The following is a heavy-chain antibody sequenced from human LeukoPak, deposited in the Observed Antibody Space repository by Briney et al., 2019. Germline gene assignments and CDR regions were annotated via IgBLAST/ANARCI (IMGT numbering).Heavy chain of an antibody. CDR3: AKDVVGATIYYFDY. D-gene: IGHD1-26*01. CDR1: GFTFSSYA. V-gene: IGHV3-23*01. Sequence: GGSLRLSCAASGFTFSSYAMSWVRQAPGKGLEWVSAISGSGGSTYYADSVKGRFTISRDNSKNTLYLQMNSLRAEDAAVYYCAKDVVGATIYYFDYWGQGTLVTVSS. J-gene: IGHJ4*02. CDR2: ISGSGGST.